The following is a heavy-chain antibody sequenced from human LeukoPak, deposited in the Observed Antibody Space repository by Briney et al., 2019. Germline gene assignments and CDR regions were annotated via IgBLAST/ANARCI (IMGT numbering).Heavy chain of an antibody. CDR3: ARDSRHLRGYFEI. CDR1: GFTFSDYY. CDR2: ISSSGSTI. D-gene: IGHD4-17*01. J-gene: IGHJ2*01. V-gene: IGHV3-11*01. Sequence: PGGSLRLSCAASGFTFSDYYMSWVRQAPGKGLEWVSYISSSGSTIYYADSLKGRFTISRDNAKNSLYLQMNSLRSEDTAVYYCARDSRHLRGYFEIWGRGTLVTVSS.